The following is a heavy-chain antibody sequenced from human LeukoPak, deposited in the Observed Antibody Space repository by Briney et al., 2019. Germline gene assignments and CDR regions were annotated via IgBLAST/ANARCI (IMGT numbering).Heavy chain of an antibody. CDR1: GFTFSSYA. CDR2: ISGSGGST. J-gene: IGHJ3*02. D-gene: IGHD3-10*01. V-gene: IGHV3-23*01. Sequence: GGSLRLSCAASGFTFSSYAMSWVRQAPGKGLEWVSAISGSGGSTYYADSVKGRFTTSRDNSKNTLYLQMNSLRAEDTAVYYCARDFYYGSGSRAFDIWGQGTMVTVSS. CDR3: ARDFYYGSGSRAFDI.